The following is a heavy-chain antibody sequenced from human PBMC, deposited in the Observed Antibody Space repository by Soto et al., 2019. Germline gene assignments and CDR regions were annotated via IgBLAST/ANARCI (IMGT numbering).Heavy chain of an antibody. D-gene: IGHD1-26*01. Sequence: QVQLQESGPGLVKPSQTLSLTCTVSGGSISSGDYYWSWIRQPPGKGLEWIGYIYYPGATYYNPSLKIRVTISVDTPKNQSSLTLRSVTAADTAVYYCARGVGVTSSTRLDYWGQGTLVTVSS. CDR2: IYYPGAT. CDR1: GGSISSGDYY. J-gene: IGHJ4*02. CDR3: ARGVGVTSSTRLDY. V-gene: IGHV4-30-4*01.